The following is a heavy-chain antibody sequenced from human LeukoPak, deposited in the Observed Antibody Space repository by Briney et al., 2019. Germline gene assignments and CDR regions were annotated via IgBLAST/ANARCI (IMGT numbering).Heavy chain of an antibody. V-gene: IGHV4-4*02. CDR1: GGSISSLNL. J-gene: IGHJ4*02. Sequence: PSGTLSLTCIVSGGSISSLNLWSWLRQPPGKGLEWIGEMYHGGTTNFNPSLKSRVTILIDKSKNQLSLQLTSVTAADTAVYYCAGLEGRYSTDWFYFFDYWGQGALVTVSS. CDR2: MYHGGTT. D-gene: IGHD6-19*01. CDR3: AGLEGRYSTDWFYFFDY.